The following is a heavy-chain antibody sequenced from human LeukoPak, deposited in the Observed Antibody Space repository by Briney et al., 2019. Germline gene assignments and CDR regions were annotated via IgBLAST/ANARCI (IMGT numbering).Heavy chain of an antibody. CDR1: GFTFSNAW. D-gene: IGHD3-3*01. CDR3: TTEGVGDGYYTVY. J-gene: IGHJ4*02. Sequence: GGSLRPSCAASGFTFSNAWMSWVRQARGKGLEWVGRIKSKTDGGTTDYAAPVKGRFTISRDDSKNTLYLQMNSLKTEDTAVYYCTTEGVGDGYYTVYWRQGTLVTVSS. V-gene: IGHV3-15*01. CDR2: IKSKTDGGTT.